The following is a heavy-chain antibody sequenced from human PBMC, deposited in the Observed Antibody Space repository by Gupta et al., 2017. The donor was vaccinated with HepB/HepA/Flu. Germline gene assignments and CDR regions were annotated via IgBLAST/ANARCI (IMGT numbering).Heavy chain of an antibody. CDR2: ISSSSSYI. CDR3: ARDGDSGSYRHAFDI. J-gene: IGHJ3*02. Sequence: EVQLVESGGGLVKPGGSLRLSCAASGFTFSSYSMNWVRQAPGKGLEWVSSISSSSSYIYYADSVKGRFTISRDNAKNSLYLQMNSLRAEDTAVYDWARDGDSGSYRHAFDIWGRGTMVTVSA. V-gene: IGHV3-21*01. D-gene: IGHD1-26*01. CDR1: GFTFSSYS.